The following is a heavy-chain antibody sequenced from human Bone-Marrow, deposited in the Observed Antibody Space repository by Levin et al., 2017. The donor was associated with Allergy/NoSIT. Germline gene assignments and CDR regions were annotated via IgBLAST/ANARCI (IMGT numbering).Heavy chain of an antibody. J-gene: IGHJ3*01. Sequence: TGGSLRLSCAASGFNFRNYAMYWVRQAPGTGLEWVAYISHDGSKQWHADSVKGRFSISRDNSENTLYLQMNILTVDDTAMFYCARDLKRWQRTIALRGQGTMVIVSS. V-gene: IGHV3-30*04. CDR1: GFNFRNYA. CDR3: ARDLKRWQRTIAL. CDR2: ISHDGSKQ. D-gene: IGHD2-15*01.